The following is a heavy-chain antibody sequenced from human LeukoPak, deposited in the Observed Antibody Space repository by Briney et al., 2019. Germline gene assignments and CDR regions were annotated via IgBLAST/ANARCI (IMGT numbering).Heavy chain of an antibody. J-gene: IGHJ6*02. D-gene: IGHD4-17*01. Sequence: SETLSLTCTVSGGSISTYYWSWIRQSPGKGLEWIGYFYYSGTTNYNPSLKSRVTISVDTSKNQFSLKLNSVPAADTAVYYCAREDPQTTVPEGLDVWGQGTTVTVSS. CDR3: AREDPQTTVPEGLDV. V-gene: IGHV4-59*01. CDR2: FYYSGTT. CDR1: GGSISTYY.